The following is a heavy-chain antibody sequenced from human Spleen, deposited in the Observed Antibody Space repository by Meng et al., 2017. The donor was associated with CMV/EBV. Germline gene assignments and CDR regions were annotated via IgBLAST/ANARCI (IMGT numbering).Heavy chain of an antibody. CDR3: ARVRPGYFDY. CDR1: GFTFSSYN. J-gene: IGHJ4*02. CDR2: ISSSSTTI. Sequence: GESLKISCAASGFTFSSYNMNWVRQAPGKGLEWVSHISSSSTTIYYADSVKGRFTISRDNSKNSLFLQMNSLRAEDTAVYYCARVRPGYFDYWGQGTLVTVSS. V-gene: IGHV3-48*04. D-gene: IGHD1-14*01.